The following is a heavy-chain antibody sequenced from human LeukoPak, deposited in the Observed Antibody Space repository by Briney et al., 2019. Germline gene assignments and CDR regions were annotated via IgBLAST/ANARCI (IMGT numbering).Heavy chain of an antibody. CDR2: IYHNGNT. Sequence: PSETPSLTCTVSGASISSSNWWTWVRQSPGKGLEWIGEIYHNGNTNYNPSLKSRVTISVDKSKNQFSLTLTSVTAADTAVYYCAKSNGYGLVDIWGQGTMVTVSS. D-gene: IGHD3-10*01. CDR3: AKSNGYGLVDI. V-gene: IGHV4-4*02. CDR1: GASISSSNW. J-gene: IGHJ3*02.